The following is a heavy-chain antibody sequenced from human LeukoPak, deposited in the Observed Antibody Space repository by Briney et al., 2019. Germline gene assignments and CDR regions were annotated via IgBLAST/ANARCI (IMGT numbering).Heavy chain of an antibody. V-gene: IGHV3-13*01. CDR2: IGTAGDT. CDR1: GFTFSSYD. J-gene: IGHJ4*02. CDR3: ARETPRDGYNFGYYFDY. D-gene: IGHD5-24*01. Sequence: GGSLRLSCAASGFTFSSYDMHWVRQATGKGLEWVSAIGTAGDTYYPGSVKGRFTISRENAKTSLYLQMNSLRAGDTAVYYCARETPRDGYNFGYYFDYWGQGTLVTVSS.